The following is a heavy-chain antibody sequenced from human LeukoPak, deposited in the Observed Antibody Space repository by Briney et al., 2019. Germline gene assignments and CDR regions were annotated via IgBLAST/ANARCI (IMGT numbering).Heavy chain of an antibody. CDR2: IYHSGST. J-gene: IGHJ4*02. Sequence: SETLSLTCAVSGDSITFGGYSWSWIRQPPGQGLEWIGYIYHSGSTYYNPSLKSRVTISIDGSKNQFSLKLSSVTAADTAVYYCARNGYYFDYWGQGTLVTVSS. D-gene: IGHD1-1*01. CDR3: ARNGYYFDY. V-gene: IGHV4-30-2*01. CDR1: GDSITFGGYS.